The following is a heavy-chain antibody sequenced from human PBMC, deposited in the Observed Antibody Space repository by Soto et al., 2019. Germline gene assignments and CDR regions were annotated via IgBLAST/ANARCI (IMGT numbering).Heavy chain of an antibody. Sequence: SETLSLTCAVYGGSFSGYYWSWIRQPPGKGLEWIGEINHSGSTNYNPSLKSRVTISVDTSKNQFSLKLSSVNAADTAVYYCARGSPAGTISQLNNWFDPWGQGTLVTVAS. J-gene: IGHJ5*02. CDR3: ARGSPAGTISQLNNWFDP. CDR1: GGSFSGYY. CDR2: INHSGST. D-gene: IGHD3-9*01. V-gene: IGHV4-34*01.